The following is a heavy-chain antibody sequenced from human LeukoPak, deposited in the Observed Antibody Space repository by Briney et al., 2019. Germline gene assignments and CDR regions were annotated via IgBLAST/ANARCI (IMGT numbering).Heavy chain of an antibody. Sequence: GGSLRLSCAASGFTFSSYAMSWVRQAPGKGPEWVSSVSSSSSYIYYADSVKGRFTISRDNAKNSLYLQMNSLRVEDTAVYYCARDSDRPTNAICHDAFDLWGQGTMVTVSS. V-gene: IGHV3-21*01. CDR3: ARDSDRPTNAICHDAFDL. CDR2: VSSSSSYI. J-gene: IGHJ3*01. D-gene: IGHD2-8*01. CDR1: GFTFSSYA.